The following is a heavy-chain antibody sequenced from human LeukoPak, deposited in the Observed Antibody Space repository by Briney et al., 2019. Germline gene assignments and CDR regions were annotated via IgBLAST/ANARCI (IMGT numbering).Heavy chain of an antibody. V-gene: IGHV4-59*08. D-gene: IGHD6-19*01. J-gene: IGHJ5*02. Sequence: KPSETLSLTCTVSGGSISSDYRSWIRQPPGKGLEWIGYISHGGTTSYNPSLQSRVTISVDTSKNQFSLKVSSVNAADTAVYYCARRVTSSGWYRDDTWGQGTLVTVSS. CDR2: ISHGGTT. CDR1: GGSISSDY. CDR3: ARRVTSSGWYRDDT.